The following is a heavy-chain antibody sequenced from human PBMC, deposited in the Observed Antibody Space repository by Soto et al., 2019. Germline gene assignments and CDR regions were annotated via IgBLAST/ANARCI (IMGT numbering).Heavy chain of an antibody. V-gene: IGHV1-2*02. D-gene: IGHD3-10*01. CDR3: AIYYGSGSYFKIVSSFDY. CDR2: INPHSGGT. J-gene: IGHJ4*02. CDR1: GYSFTGYY. Sequence: ASVKVSCKASGYSFTGYYMHWVRQAPGQGLEWMGWINPHSGGTNFAQKFQGRVTMTRDTSISTAYMELSRLRSDDTAVYYCAIYYGSGSYFKIVSSFDYWGQGTLVTVPQ.